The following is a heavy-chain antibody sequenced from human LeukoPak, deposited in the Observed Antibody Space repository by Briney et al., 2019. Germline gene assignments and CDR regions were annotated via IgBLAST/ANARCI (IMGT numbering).Heavy chain of an antibody. D-gene: IGHD3-9*01. Sequence: GASVKVSCKASGYTFTGYYMHWVRQAPGQGLEWMGWINPNSGGTNYAQKFQGRVTMTRDTSISTAYMELSRLRSDDTAVYYCARVGYDILTGYYGRQYYYYMDVWGKGTTVTISS. CDR2: INPNSGGT. CDR3: ARVGYDILTGYYGRQYYYYMDV. CDR1: GYTFTGYY. V-gene: IGHV1-2*02. J-gene: IGHJ6*03.